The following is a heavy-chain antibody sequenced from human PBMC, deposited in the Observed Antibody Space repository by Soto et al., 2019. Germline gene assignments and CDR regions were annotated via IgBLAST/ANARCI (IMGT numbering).Heavy chain of an antibody. CDR1: GGSISSSSYY. CDR3: ARQSGMPPFDP. D-gene: IGHD2-2*01. V-gene: IGHV4-39*01. J-gene: IGHJ5*02. CDR2: IYYSGST. Sequence: PSETLSLTCTVSGGSISSSSYYWGWIRQPPGKGLEWIGSIYYSGSTYYNPSLKSRVTISVDTSKNQFSLKLSSVTAADTAVYYCARQSGMPPFDPWGQGTLVTVSS.